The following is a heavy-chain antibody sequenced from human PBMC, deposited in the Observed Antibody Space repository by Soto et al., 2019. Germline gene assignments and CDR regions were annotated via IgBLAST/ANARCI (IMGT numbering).Heavy chain of an antibody. J-gene: IGHJ6*02. CDR1: GFTFSSYA. Sequence: GGSLRLSCAASGFTFSSYAMSWVRQAPGKGLEWVSAINGSGGSTYYADSVKGRFTISRYNSKNTLYLQMNSLRAEDTAVYYCAKDDSSSWHRGYGMDVWGQGTTVTVSS. V-gene: IGHV3-23*01. CDR3: AKDDSSSWHRGYGMDV. D-gene: IGHD6-13*01. CDR2: INGSGGST.